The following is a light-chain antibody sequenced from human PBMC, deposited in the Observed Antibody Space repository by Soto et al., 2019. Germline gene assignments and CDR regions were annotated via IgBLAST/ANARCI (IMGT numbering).Light chain of an antibody. CDR3: QHYDTFSWA. CDR2: GGY. CDR1: LGISNF. J-gene: IGKJ1*01. V-gene: IGKV1-27*01. Sequence: DIQMTQSPSSLSASVGDRVTITCRASLGISNFLAWYQQKPGKVPKLLIYGGYTLQSGVPSRFSGSGSGTDFTLTISSLQPEDVATYYCQHYDTFSWAFGQGTKV.